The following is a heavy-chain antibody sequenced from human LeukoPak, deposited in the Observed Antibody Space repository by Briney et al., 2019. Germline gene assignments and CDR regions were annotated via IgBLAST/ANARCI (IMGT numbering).Heavy chain of an antibody. Sequence: SETLSLTCTVSVGSISSGDYYWSWIRQPPGKGLDWIGYIYYSGSTYYNPSLKSRVTISVDTSKNQFTLKLSSVTAADTAVYYCARAPNYYGSGSWVDYWGQGTLVTVSS. CDR1: VGSISSGDYY. V-gene: IGHV4-30-4*01. CDR3: ARAPNYYGSGSWVDY. J-gene: IGHJ4*02. D-gene: IGHD3-10*01. CDR2: IYYSGST.